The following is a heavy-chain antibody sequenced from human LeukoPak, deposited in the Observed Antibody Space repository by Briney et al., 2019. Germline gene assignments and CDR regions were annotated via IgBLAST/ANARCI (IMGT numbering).Heavy chain of an antibody. CDR2: INTNTGNP. Sequence: ASVKVSCKTSGYTFISYAMIWVRQAPGQELEWIGWINTNTGNPTYAQGFTGRFVFSLDTSVSTAYLQISSLKAEDTAVYYCARVGESWEGRGPHIVVVTVAFDIWGQGTMVTVSS. D-gene: IGHD2-21*02. CDR1: GYTFISYA. J-gene: IGHJ3*02. V-gene: IGHV7-4-1*02. CDR3: ARVGESWEGRGPHIVVVTVAFDI.